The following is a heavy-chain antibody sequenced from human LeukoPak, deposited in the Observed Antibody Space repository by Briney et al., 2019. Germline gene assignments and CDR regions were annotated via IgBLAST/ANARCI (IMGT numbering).Heavy chain of an antibody. Sequence: SVKVSCKASGGTFSSYAISWVRQAPGQGLEWMGGIIPIFGTANYAQKFQGRVTITTDESTSTAYMELSSLRSEDTAVYYCASHRGYCSSTSRYRGDYYYYYYMDVWGKGTTVTVSS. V-gene: IGHV1-69*05. CDR1: GGTFSSYA. CDR3: ASHRGYCSSTSRYRGDYYYYYYMDV. J-gene: IGHJ6*03. CDR2: IIPIFGTA. D-gene: IGHD2-2*02.